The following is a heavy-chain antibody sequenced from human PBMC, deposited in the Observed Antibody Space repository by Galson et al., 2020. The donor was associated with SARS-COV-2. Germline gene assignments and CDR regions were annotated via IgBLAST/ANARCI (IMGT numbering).Heavy chain of an antibody. D-gene: IGHD3-10*01. CDR3: ASDLRVRGVVIAERPGFYY. J-gene: IGHJ4*02. CDR2: INPSSGST. Sequence: ASVKVSCNASGYTFTSYYMHWARQAPGQGLEWMGIINPSSGSTNYAQKLQGRVTMTRDTSTSTAYMELSSLRSEDTAVYYCASDLRVRGVVIAERPGFYYGGQGTLVTVSS. V-gene: IGHV1-46*01. CDR1: GYTFTSYY.